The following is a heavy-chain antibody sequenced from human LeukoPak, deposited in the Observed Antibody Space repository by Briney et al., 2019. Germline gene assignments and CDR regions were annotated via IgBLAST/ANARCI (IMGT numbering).Heavy chain of an antibody. V-gene: IGHV3-21*01. CDR2: ISSSSSYI. D-gene: IGHD3-9*01. Sequence: GGSLRLSCAASGFTFSSYSMNWVRQAPGKGLEWVSSISSSSSYIYYADSVKGRFTISRDNAKNSLYLQMNSLRAEDTAVYYCARAPTYYDILTGYYKPGPFDYWGQGTLVTVSS. J-gene: IGHJ4*02. CDR3: ARAPTYYDILTGYYKPGPFDY. CDR1: GFTFSSYS.